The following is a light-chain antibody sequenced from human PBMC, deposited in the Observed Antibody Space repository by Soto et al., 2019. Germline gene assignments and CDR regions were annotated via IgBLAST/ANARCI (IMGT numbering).Light chain of an antibody. Sequence: QTVVTQEPSFSVSPGGTVTLTCGLSSGSVSGSFYPSWCQQTPGQAPRTLIYDTNTRSSGVPDRLSGSILGNKAALTITGAQADDESDYFCVLYMGSGIWVFGGGTKLTVL. CDR2: DTN. CDR3: VLYMGSGIWV. J-gene: IGLJ3*02. CDR1: SGSVSGSFY. V-gene: IGLV8-61*01.